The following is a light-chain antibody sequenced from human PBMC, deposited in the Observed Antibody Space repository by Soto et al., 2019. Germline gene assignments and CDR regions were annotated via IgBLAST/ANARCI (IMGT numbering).Light chain of an antibody. V-gene: IGKV1-17*03. J-gene: IGKJ1*01. CDR1: QDISNS. Sequence: DIQIPQSPSAMSASVGDRVTMTCRASQDISNSLAWFQQKPGNVPKRLIYAASTLQSGVPSRFSGSGSGTEFTLTISSLQPEDFASYYCLQHNSYPWTFGQGTKVDIK. CDR3: LQHNSYPWT. CDR2: AAS.